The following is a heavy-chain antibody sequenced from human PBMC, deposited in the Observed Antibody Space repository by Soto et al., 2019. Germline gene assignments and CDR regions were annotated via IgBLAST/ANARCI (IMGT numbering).Heavy chain of an antibody. CDR1: GFTFSSYA. Sequence: PGGSLRLSCAASGFTFSSYAMSWVRQAPGKGLECVSAISGSGGSTYYADPVKGRFTSPRDNSKNTPELQMNSLRAEDTAVYYCAKLRALVRWFGGWFDPWGQGTLVTVSS. V-gene: IGHV3-23*01. CDR2: ISGSGGST. J-gene: IGHJ5*02. CDR3: AKLRALVRWFGGWFDP. D-gene: IGHD3-10*01.